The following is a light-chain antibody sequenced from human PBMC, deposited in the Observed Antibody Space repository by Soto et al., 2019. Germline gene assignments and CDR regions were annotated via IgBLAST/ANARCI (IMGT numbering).Light chain of an antibody. CDR1: QSLLHSNGYNY. Sequence: DIVMTQSPLSLSVTPGEPASISCRSSQSLLHSNGYNYLDWYLQKPGQSPQLLIYLDSNRAYGVPDRFSGSGSGTDFTLKISRVEAEDAGVYYCMQALQTPFTFGPGTKVDIK. CDR3: MQALQTPFT. J-gene: IGKJ3*01. CDR2: LDS. V-gene: IGKV2-28*01.